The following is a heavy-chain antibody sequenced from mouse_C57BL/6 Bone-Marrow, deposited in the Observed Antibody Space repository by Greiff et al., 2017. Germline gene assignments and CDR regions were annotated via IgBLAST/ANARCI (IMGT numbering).Heavy chain of an antibody. CDR1: GYTFTSYW. CDR2: IDPSDSET. D-gene: IGHD1-1*01. Sequence: VQLQQPGAELVRPGSSVKLSCKASGYTFTSYWMHWVKQRPIQGLEWIGNIDPSDSETHYNQKFKDKATLTVDKSSSTAYMQLSSLTSEDSAVYYCARSPNYYGSSYRWYFDVWGTGTTVTVSS. CDR3: ARSPNYYGSSYRWYFDV. V-gene: IGHV1-52*01. J-gene: IGHJ1*03.